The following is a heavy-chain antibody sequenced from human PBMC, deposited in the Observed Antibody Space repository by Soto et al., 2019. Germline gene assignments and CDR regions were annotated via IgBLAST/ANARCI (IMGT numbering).Heavy chain of an antibody. CDR3: ARVGGSGSGWYGFDY. J-gene: IGHJ4*02. CDR2: INAGNGNT. CDR1: GYTFTSYA. Sequence: ASVKVSCKASGYTFTSYAMHWVRQAPGQRLEWMGWINAGNGNTKYSQKFQGRVTITRDTSASTAYMELSSLRSEDTAVYYCARVGGSGSGWYGFDYWGQGTLVTVSS. D-gene: IGHD6-19*01. V-gene: IGHV1-3*01.